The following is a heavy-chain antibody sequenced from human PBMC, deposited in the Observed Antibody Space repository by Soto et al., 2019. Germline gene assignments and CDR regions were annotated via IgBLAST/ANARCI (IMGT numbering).Heavy chain of an antibody. CDR3: ARALDGKVSSAWTWLDH. J-gene: IGHJ4*02. D-gene: IGHD6-25*01. V-gene: IGHV3-30*04. CDR1: GFTLSDYA. Sequence: GGSLRLSCAASGFTLSDYALHWVRQTPGRGLEWVAAIPNVGLDRHYADSVKGRFTISRDNSRNTLDLQMDSLKTEDAAVYYCARALDGKVSSAWTWLDHWGQGTLVTVYS. CDR2: IPNVGLDR.